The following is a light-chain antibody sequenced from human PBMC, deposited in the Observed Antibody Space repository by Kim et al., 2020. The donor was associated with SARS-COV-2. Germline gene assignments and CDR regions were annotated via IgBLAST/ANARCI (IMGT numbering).Light chain of an antibody. V-gene: IGKV4-1*01. CDR1: QSVLYNSNNKNY. CDR3: QQYYDPPRA. J-gene: IGKJ1*01. Sequence: DIVMTQYPDSLAVSLGERATINCKSSQSVLYNSNNKNYLAWYQKKPGQPPKLLIYWASTRESGVPDRFSGSGSGTDFTLTISSLQAEDVAVYYCQQYYDPPRAFGQGTKVDIK. CDR2: WAS.